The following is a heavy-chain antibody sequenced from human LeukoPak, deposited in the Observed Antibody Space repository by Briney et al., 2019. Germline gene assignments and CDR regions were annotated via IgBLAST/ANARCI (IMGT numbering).Heavy chain of an antibody. CDR2: ISSSSSTI. J-gene: IGHJ3*02. CDR1: GFTFSSYS. Sequence: GRSLRLSCAASGFTFSSYSMNWVRQAPGKGLEWVSYISSSSSTIYYADSVKGRFTISRDNAKNSLYLQMNSLRAEDTAVYYCASLYYYDSSGSVDAFDIWGQGTMVTVSS. D-gene: IGHD3-22*01. CDR3: ASLYYYDSSGSVDAFDI. V-gene: IGHV3-48*04.